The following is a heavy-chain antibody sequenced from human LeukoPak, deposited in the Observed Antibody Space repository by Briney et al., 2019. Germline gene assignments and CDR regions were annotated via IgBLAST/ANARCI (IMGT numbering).Heavy chain of an antibody. Sequence: SETLSLTCAVYGGSFSGYYWSWIRQPPGKGLEWIGEINHSGSTNYNPSLKSRVTISVDTSKNQFSLKLSSVTAADTAVYHCARGRSLLSRYDYWGQGTLVTVSS. CDR3: ARGRSLLSRYDY. CDR2: INHSGST. CDR1: GGSFSGYY. D-gene: IGHD3-10*01. V-gene: IGHV4-34*01. J-gene: IGHJ4*02.